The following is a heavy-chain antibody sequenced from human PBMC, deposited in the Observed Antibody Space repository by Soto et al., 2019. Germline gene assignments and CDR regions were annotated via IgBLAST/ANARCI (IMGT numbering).Heavy chain of an antibody. CDR2: IYYTGST. CDR1: GASISNGGFY. Sequence: VQLQESGPGLVKPSQTLSLTCTVSGASISNGGFYWSWIRQHPGMGLEWVGYIYYTGSTYYNPSLGTRVTISVDTSKNQFSLRLRSVTAADTAVYYCAVSYGAFDYWGQGTLVTVSS. J-gene: IGHJ4*02. CDR3: AVSYGAFDY. D-gene: IGHD4-17*01. V-gene: IGHV4-31*03.